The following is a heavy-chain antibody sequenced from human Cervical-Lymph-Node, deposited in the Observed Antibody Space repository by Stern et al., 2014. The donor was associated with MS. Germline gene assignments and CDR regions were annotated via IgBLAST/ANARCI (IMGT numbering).Heavy chain of an antibody. D-gene: IGHD1-26*01. Sequence: VQLVQSGPGLVKPSQTLSLTCTVSGGSISSSGYYWSWIRQPADKGLEWIGRIHDSGGTYYNPSLKSRVTISMDTAKHQFSLKLPSVTAADTAVYYCATTRWDLFTWNWFDPWGQGTLVTVSS. V-gene: IGHV4-61*02. CDR1: GGSISSSGYY. CDR2: IHDSGGT. CDR3: ATTRWDLFTWNWFDP. J-gene: IGHJ5*02.